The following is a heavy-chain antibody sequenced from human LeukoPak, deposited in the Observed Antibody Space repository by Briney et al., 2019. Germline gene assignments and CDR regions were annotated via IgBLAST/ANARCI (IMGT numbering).Heavy chain of an antibody. CDR1: GFTFSNSG. D-gene: IGHD1-26*01. CDR2: INKDGSEK. J-gene: IGHJ4*02. V-gene: IGHV3-7*03. Sequence: GGSLRLSCAASGFTFSNSGMNWVRQAPGKGLEWVANINKDGSEKYYVDSVKGRFTISRDNAKNSLYLQMNNLRAEDTAVYYCARLARHLGSDNDYWGQGTLVTVSS. CDR3: ARLARHLGSDNDY.